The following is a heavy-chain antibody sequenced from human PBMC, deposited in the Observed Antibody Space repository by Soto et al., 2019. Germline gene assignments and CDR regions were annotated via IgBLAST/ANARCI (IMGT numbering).Heavy chain of an antibody. D-gene: IGHD3-3*01. Sequence: AGGSLRLSCAASGFTFSSYAMSWVRQAPGKGLEWVSAISGSGGSTYYADSVKGRFTISRDNSKNTLYLQMNSLRAEDTAVYYCAKDWANYYDFWSANLSGFDYWGQGTLVTVSS. CDR2: ISGSGGST. CDR3: AKDWANYYDFWSANLSGFDY. CDR1: GFTFSSYA. V-gene: IGHV3-23*01. J-gene: IGHJ4*02.